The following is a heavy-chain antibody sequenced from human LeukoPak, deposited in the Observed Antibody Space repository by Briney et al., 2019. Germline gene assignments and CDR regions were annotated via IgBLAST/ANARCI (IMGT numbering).Heavy chain of an antibody. J-gene: IGHJ4*02. CDR3: ARGAQIVGARDLDY. CDR1: GYTFTNYG. CDR2: ISAYNGNT. Sequence: GASVKVSCKASGYTFTNYGITWVRQAPGQGLEWMGWISAYNGNTNYAQTLQGRVTMTTDTSTSTAYMELRSLRSDDTAVYYCARGAQIVGARDLDYWGQGTLVTVSS. V-gene: IGHV1-18*01. D-gene: IGHD1-26*01.